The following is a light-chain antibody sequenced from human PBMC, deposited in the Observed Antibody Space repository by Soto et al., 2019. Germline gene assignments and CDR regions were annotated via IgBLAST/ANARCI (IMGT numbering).Light chain of an antibody. CDR3: QQYGSSPPSIT. CDR1: QSVSSSY. J-gene: IGKJ5*01. Sequence: EIVLTQSPGTLSLSPGERATLSCRASQSVSSSYLAWYQQKPGQAPGLLIYGASSRATGIPDRFSGSGSGTDFTLTISRLEPEDFAVYYCQQYGSSPPSITFGQGTRLEIK. CDR2: GAS. V-gene: IGKV3-20*01.